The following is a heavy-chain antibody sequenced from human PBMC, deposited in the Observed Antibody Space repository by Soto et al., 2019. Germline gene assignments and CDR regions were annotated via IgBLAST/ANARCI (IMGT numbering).Heavy chain of an antibody. Sequence: ASVKVSCKASGGTFSSYAISWVRQAPGQGLEWMGGIIPIFGTANNAQKFQGRVTITADESATTVYMELSSLRSEDTAVYYCARAPNILTVKYYFDYWGQGTLVTVSS. CDR1: GGTFSSYA. J-gene: IGHJ4*02. D-gene: IGHD3-9*01. V-gene: IGHV1-69*13. CDR3: ARAPNILTVKYYFDY. CDR2: IIPIFGTA.